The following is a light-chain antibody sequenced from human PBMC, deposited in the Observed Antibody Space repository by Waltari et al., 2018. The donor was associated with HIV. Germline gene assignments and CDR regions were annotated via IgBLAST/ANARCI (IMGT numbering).Light chain of an antibody. CDR2: GAS. Sequence: EIVMTQSPATLSVSPGERATLSCRAGQSVSNEVAWYQQKPGQPPRLLIYGASTGATGIPARFSGSGSGTEFTLTISSLQSEDSAVYYCQQYNQWPTFGQGTKVEI. CDR1: QSVSNE. V-gene: IGKV3-15*01. J-gene: IGKJ1*01. CDR3: QQYNQWPT.